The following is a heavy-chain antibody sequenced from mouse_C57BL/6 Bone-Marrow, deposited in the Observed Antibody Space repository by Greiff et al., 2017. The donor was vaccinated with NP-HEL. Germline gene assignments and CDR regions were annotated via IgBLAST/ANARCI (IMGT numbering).Heavy chain of an antibody. D-gene: IGHD2-2*01. Sequence: EVMLVESGGGLVKPGGSLKLSCAASGFTFSDYGMHWVRQAPEKGLEWVAYISSGSSTIYYVDTVKGRFTISRDNAKTTLFLQMTSLRSEDTAMYYCARRGLRRLLYYYAMDYWGQGTSVTVSS. CDR2: ISSGSSTI. CDR1: GFTFSDYG. J-gene: IGHJ4*01. V-gene: IGHV5-17*01. CDR3: ARRGLRRLLYYYAMDY.